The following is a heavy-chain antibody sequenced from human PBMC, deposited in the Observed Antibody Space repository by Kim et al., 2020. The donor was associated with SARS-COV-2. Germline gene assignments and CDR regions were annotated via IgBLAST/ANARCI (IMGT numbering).Heavy chain of an antibody. CDR2: INTNTGNP. V-gene: IGHV7-4-1*02. D-gene: IGHD3-9*01. CDR3: ARAPYRVVSGFGILTGYYEPNWFDP. CDR1: GYSFTYYA. J-gene: IGHJ5*02. Sequence: ASVKVSCKASGYSFTYYALNWVRQAPGQGPEWMGWINTNTGNPTYAQGFTGRFVFSLDTSVSTAYLQINSLKAEDTAVYYCARAPYRVVSGFGILTGYYEPNWFDPWGQGTLVTVSS.